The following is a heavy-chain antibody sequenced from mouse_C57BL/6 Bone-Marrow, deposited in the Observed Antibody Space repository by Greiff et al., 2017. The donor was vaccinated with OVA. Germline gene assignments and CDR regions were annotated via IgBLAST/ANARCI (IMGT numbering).Heavy chain of an antibody. Sequence: QVQLQQPGAELVKPGASVKLSCKASGYTFTSYWMQWVKQRPGQGLEWIGEIDPSDSYTNYNQKFKGKATLPVDTSSSTAYMQLSSLTSDDSAVYYCARKGLIYDGYLWFAYWGQGTLVTVSA. V-gene: IGHV1-50*01. D-gene: IGHD2-3*01. CDR2: IDPSDSYT. CDR3: ARKGLIYDGYLWFAY. CDR1: GYTFTSYW. J-gene: IGHJ3*01.